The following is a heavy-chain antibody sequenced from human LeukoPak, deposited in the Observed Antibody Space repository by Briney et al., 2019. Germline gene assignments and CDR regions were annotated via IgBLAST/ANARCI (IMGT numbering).Heavy chain of an antibody. D-gene: IGHD6-13*01. CDR2: ISDDGSNK. V-gene: IGHV3-30*18. CDR3: AKDRGYSSSWYVFGY. Sequence: GGSLRLSCAASGFTFSSYGMHWVRQAPGKGLEWVAVISDDGSNKYYGDSVKGRFTISRDNSKNTLYLQMNSLRAEDAAVYYCAKDRGYSSSWYVFGYWGQGTLVTVSS. J-gene: IGHJ4*02. CDR1: GFTFSSYG.